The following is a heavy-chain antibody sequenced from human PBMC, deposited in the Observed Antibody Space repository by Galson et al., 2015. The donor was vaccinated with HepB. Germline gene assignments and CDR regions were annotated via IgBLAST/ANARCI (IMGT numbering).Heavy chain of an antibody. CDR2: ISSSSSYT. CDR1: GFTFSDYY. J-gene: IGHJ4*02. V-gene: IGHV3-11*06. CDR3: ARVLGLVRRAFDY. D-gene: IGHD6-19*01. Sequence: SLRLSCAASGFTFSDYYMSWIRQAPGKGLEWVSYISSSSSYTNYADSVKGRFTISRDNAKNSLYLQMDSLRAEDTAVYYCARVLGLVRRAFDYWGQGTLVTVSS.